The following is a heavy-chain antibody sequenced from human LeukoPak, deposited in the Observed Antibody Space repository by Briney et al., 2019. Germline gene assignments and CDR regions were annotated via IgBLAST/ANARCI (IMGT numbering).Heavy chain of an antibody. CDR2: INSNSDGK. V-gene: IGHV1-2*04. J-gene: IGHJ3*01. CDR1: GYTFTVYY. D-gene: IGHD3-22*01. CDR3: ARAYYYDRSGHAVSL. Sequence: ALVKVSCKACGYTFTVYYKHGVRPAPAQGLEWVGWINSNSDGKNYAQKFRGWVTMTRDTSISTPYMALSRLRSGDTAVYFCARAYYYDRSGHAVSLWGQGTMVTVSS.